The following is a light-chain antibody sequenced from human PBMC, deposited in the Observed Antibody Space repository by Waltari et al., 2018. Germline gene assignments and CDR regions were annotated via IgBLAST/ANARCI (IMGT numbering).Light chain of an antibody. CDR3: LLYYGGPWV. CDR2: STS. Sequence: QTVVTQEPSLTVSPGGTVTLTCASSTGAVTRDYYPNWFQQNPGQAPRALIHSTSFRYSLTPTRFSGSLLGEKAALTLSGVQPEDEADYYCLLYYGGPWVFGGGTKVTVL. CDR1: TGAVTRDYY. J-gene: IGLJ3*02. V-gene: IGLV7-43*01.